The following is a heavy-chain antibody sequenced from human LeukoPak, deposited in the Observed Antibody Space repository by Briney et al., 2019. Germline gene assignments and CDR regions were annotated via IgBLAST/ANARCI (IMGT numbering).Heavy chain of an antibody. CDR3: ARDREKYFDY. D-gene: IGHD3-10*01. V-gene: IGHV1-2*02. CDR2: INPNSGGT. CDR1: GYTFTSYG. J-gene: IGHJ4*02. Sequence: GASVKVSCKASGYTFTSYGISWVRQAPGQGLEWMGWINPNSGGTNYAQKFQGRVTMTRDTSISTAYMELSRLRSDDTAVYYCARDREKYFDYWGQGTLVTVSS.